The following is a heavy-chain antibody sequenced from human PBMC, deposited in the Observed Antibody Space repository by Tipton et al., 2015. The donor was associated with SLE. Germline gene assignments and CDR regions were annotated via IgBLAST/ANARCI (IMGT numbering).Heavy chain of an antibody. D-gene: IGHD4-11*01. CDR3: AREFLNPVTTVHYYFDL. Sequence: TLSLTCTVSGGSIGDNYWNWIRQSTGKDLEWIGRFYTDGSTRHKPSLESRLNPSFESRVTMSVDPSKNQFSLKLISVTAADTAVYYCAREFLNPVTTVHYYFDLWGRGTLVTVSS. CDR2: FYTDGST. CDR1: GGSIGDNY. J-gene: IGHJ2*01. V-gene: IGHV4-4*07.